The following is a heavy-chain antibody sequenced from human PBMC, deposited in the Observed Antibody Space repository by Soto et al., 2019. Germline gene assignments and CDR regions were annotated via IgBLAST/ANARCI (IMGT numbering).Heavy chain of an antibody. D-gene: IGHD6-19*01. CDR3: TTGISKSSGWYWGNYYYYGMDV. CDR1: GFTFSNAW. CDR2: IKSETDGGTT. J-gene: IGHJ6*02. Sequence: GGSLRLSCAASGFTFSNAWMNWVRQAPGKGLEWVGRIKSETDGGTTDYAAPVKGRFTISRDDSKNTMYLQMNSLKTEDTAVYYCTTGISKSSGWYWGNYYYYGMDVWGQGTTVTVSS. V-gene: IGHV3-15*07.